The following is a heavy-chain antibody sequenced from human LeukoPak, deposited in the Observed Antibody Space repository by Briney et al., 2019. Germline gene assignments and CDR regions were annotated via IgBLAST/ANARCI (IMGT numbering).Heavy chain of an antibody. CDR3: AREARVLYYMDV. V-gene: IGHV3-48*03. Sequence: GGSLRLSCAASGFTFSSYEMNWVRQAPGKGLEWISHISSSGSRIYYADSVKGRFTISTDDSKNSLYLQMNSLKIEDTAVYYCAREARVLYYMDVWGKGTTVTVSS. CDR2: ISSSGSRI. D-gene: IGHD2-8*01. J-gene: IGHJ6*03. CDR1: GFTFSSYE.